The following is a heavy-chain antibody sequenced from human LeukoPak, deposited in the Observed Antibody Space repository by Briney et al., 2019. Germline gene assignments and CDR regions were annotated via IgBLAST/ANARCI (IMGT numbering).Heavy chain of an antibody. CDR3: TRLAETRAFDI. CDR2: IRSKANSYPT. CDR1: GFTFSGSA. V-gene: IGHV3-73*01. J-gene: IGHJ3*02. D-gene: IGHD1/OR15-1a*01. Sequence: GGSLRLSCASSGFTFSGSAMHWVRQASGKGLEEVGRIRSKANSYPTAYAATVKGRFTISRDDSKHTAYLQMNSLKTEDAAVYYCTRLAETRAFDIWGQGTMVTVSS.